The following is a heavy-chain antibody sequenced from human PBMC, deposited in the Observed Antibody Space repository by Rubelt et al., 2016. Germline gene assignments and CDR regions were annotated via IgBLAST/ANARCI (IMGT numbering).Heavy chain of an antibody. Sequence: QVQLQESGPGVVKPSETLSLTCTVSGASISSSSYYWGWIRQPPGKGLEWIGSIYYSGYTYHNPSLKSRVTISVDTSKNQFSLKLSSVTAADTAVYYCAAAFDYWGQGSLVTVSS. J-gene: IGHJ4*02. CDR1: GASISSSSYY. V-gene: IGHV4-39*07. CDR2: IYYSGYT. CDR3: AAAFDY. D-gene: IGHD6-25*01.